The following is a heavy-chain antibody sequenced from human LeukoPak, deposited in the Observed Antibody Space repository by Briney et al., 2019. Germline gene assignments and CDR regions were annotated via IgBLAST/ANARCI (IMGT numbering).Heavy chain of an antibody. J-gene: IGHJ4*02. D-gene: IGHD2-15*01. CDR1: GFNSEDHA. Sequence: GGSLRLSCVVSGFNSEDHAMHWVRQAPGKGLEWVSGIYWSSSGTGYVDSAKGRFTISRDNAKSSLYLQMDSLRAGDTAVYYCARAIGRSEGYWGQGTLVTVSS. CDR3: ARAIGRSEGY. V-gene: IGHV3-9*02. CDR2: IYWSSSGT.